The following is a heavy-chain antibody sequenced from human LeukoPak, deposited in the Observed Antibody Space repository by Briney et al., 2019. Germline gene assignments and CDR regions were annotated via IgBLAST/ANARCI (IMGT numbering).Heavy chain of an antibody. D-gene: IGHD3-22*01. CDR1: GFTFSSYA. V-gene: IGHV3-30*01. J-gene: IGHJ4*02. Sequence: GRSLRLSCEVSGFTFSSYAMHWVRQGPGKGLEWVAIISSDGNDRYYADSVRGRFTIFRDNSKNTLYLQMNSLRAEDTAVYYCARGDYFDSSAYYSLDYWGQGTLVNVSS. CDR2: ISSDGNDR. CDR3: ARGDYFDSSAYYSLDY.